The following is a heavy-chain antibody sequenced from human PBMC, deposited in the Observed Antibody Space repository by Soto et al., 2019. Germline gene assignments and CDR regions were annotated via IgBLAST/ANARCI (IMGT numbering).Heavy chain of an antibody. D-gene: IGHD1-26*01. V-gene: IGHV1-18*01. J-gene: IGHJ6*02. Sequence: ASVKVSCKASGYTFTSYGISWVRQAPGQGLEWMGWISAYNGNTNYAQKLQGRVTMTTDTSTSTAYMELRSLRSDDTAVYYCARAESGSYYYYYGMDVWGQGTTVTVSS. CDR3: ARAESGSYYYYYGMDV. CDR1: GYTFTSYG. CDR2: ISAYNGNT.